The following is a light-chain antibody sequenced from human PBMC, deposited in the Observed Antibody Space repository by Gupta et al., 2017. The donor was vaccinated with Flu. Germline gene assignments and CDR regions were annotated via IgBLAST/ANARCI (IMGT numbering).Light chain of an antibody. V-gene: IGKV1-5*03. J-gene: IGKJ1*01. CDR2: KAS. Sequence: DIQMTQSPSTLSASLGDRVTITCRASQSIGSWLAWYQQEPGKAPKLLIYKASSLESGVPLRFSGSGSGTXFTLTIXSLQPDDFATYYCQQYNSYSLTFGXGTKVEIK. CDR3: QQYNSYSLT. CDR1: QSIGSW.